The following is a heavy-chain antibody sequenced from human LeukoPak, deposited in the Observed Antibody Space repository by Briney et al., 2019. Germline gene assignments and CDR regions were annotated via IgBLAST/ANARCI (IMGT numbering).Heavy chain of an antibody. V-gene: IGHV1-2*02. CDR1: GYTFTGYY. CDR3: ASLSGPGWFDP. D-gene: IGHD3-10*01. J-gene: IGHJ5*02. Sequence: ASVKVSCKASGYTFTGYYMHWVRQAPGQGLEWMGWINPNSGGTNYAQKFQGRVTITRDTSASTAYMELSSLRSEDTAVYYCASLSGPGWFDPWGQGTLVTVSS. CDR2: INPNSGGT.